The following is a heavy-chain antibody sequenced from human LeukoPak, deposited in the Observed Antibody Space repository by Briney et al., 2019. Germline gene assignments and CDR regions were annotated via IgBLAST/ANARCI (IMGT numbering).Heavy chain of an antibody. J-gene: IGHJ4*02. V-gene: IGHV3-53*01. CDR1: GFTVSSNY. CDR3: ASSGYSSGWGLWY. D-gene: IGHD6-19*01. Sequence: GGSLRLSCAASGFTVSSNYMNWVRQAPGKGLEWVSVVYSGGSTYYADSVKGRFTISRDNSKNTLDLQMNRMRAEDTAVYYCASSGYSSGWGLWYWGQGTLVTVSS. CDR2: VYSGGST.